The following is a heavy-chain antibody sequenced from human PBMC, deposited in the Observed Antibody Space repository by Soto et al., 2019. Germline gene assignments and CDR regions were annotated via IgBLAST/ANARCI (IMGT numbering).Heavy chain of an antibody. CDR2: ISGSGGST. V-gene: IGHV3-23*01. J-gene: IGHJ4*01. Sequence: PGGSLRLSCAASGFTFSSYAMSWVRQAPGKGLEWVSAISGSGGSTYYADSVKGRFTISRDNSKNTLYLQMNSLRAEDTAVYYCAKVSGYYDSSGAGGYFDYWGHGTLVTVSS. CDR3: AKVSGYYDSSGAGGYFDY. CDR1: GFTFSSYA. D-gene: IGHD3-22*01.